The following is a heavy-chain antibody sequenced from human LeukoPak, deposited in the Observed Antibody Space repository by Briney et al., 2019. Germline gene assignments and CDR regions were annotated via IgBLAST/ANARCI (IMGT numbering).Heavy chain of an antibody. CDR2: AYTTGST. D-gene: IGHD3-3*01. Sequence: SETLFLTCTVSGYSISSGYYWSWIRQPAGKGLEWIGRAYTTGSTNYNPSLTGRVTISVDTSRNQFSLTLTSVTAADTAVYYCARAPRTNFGVVFFDYWGQGTLVTVSS. J-gene: IGHJ4*02. CDR1: GYSISSGYY. CDR3: ARAPRTNFGVVFFDY. V-gene: IGHV4-61*02.